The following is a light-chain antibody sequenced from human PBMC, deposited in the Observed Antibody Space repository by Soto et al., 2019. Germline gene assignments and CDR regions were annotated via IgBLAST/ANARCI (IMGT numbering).Light chain of an antibody. J-gene: IGKJ1*01. CDR3: QQYGRSPWT. CDR1: QSVSSSF. Sequence: PGERATLSCRASQSVSSSFLAWYQQKPGQAPRLLIYGASSRATGIPDRFSGSGSGTDFTLAISRLEPEDFAVYYCQQYGRSPWTFGQGTKLEIK. CDR2: GAS. V-gene: IGKV3-20*01.